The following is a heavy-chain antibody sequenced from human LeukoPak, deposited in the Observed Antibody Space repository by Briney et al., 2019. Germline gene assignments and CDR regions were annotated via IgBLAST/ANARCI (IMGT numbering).Heavy chain of an antibody. J-gene: IGHJ4*02. CDR1: SSYA. Sequence: SSYAMSWVRQAPGKGLEWIGNIYYSGSTYYNPSLKSRVTISVDTSKNQFSLKLSSVTAADTAVYYCARRGIAVAGLGYWGQGTLVTVSS. V-gene: IGHV4-39*01. CDR3: ARRGIAVAGLGY. D-gene: IGHD6-19*01. CDR2: IYYSGST.